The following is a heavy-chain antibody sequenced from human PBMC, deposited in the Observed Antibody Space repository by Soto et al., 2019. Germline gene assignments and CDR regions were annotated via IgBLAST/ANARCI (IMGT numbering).Heavy chain of an antibody. V-gene: IGHV4-30-4*01. D-gene: IGHD3-10*01. CDR1: GDSISSGDHY. Sequence: QVQLQESGPGLVKPSQTLSLTCTVSGDSISSGDHYWSWIRQPPGKGLEWIGYIYYSGNTYYNSSLKSRVTISVDTSNNQFSLKLSSVTAADTAVYYCARTAGHFDSWGQGTLVTVSS. CDR3: ARTAGHFDS. CDR2: IYYSGNT. J-gene: IGHJ4*02.